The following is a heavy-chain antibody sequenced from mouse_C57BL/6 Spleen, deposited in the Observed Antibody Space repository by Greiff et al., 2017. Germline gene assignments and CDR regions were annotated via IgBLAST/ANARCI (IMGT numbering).Heavy chain of an antibody. CDR3: ARDRGYYSNRYYAMDY. Sequence: EVKVVESEGGLVQPGSSMKLSCTASGFTFSDYYMAWVRQVPEKGLEWVANINYDGSSTYYLDSLKSRFIISRDNAKNILYLQMSSLKSEDTATYYCARDRGYYSNRYYAMDYWGQGTSVTVSS. J-gene: IGHJ4*01. CDR1: GFTFSDYY. V-gene: IGHV5-16*01. CDR2: INYDGSST. D-gene: IGHD2-5*01.